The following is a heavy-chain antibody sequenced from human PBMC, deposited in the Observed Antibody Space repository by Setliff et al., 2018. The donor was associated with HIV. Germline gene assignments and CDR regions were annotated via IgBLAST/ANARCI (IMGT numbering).Heavy chain of an antibody. D-gene: IGHD6-13*01. CDR1: GVSTSSTSHY. V-gene: IGHV4-61*01. Sequence: PSETLSLTCTVSGVSTSSTSHYWSWIRQPPGKGLEWIGYIYFSGTTNYNPSLKSRVTISVDTSKNQFSLNLNSVTAADTAVYYCARAISAAGIAPFDFWGQGTLVTVSS. CDR3: ARAISAAGIAPFDF. CDR2: IYFSGTT. J-gene: IGHJ4*02.